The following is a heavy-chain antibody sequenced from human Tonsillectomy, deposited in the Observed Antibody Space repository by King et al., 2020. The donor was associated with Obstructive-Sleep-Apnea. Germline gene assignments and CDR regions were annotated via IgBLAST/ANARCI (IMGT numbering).Heavy chain of an antibody. CDR3: ARGLSGSSLNWFDP. V-gene: IGHV3-74*01. D-gene: IGHD3-3*01. CDR1: GFTFSSYW. Sequence: VQLVESGGGLVQPGGSLRLSCAASGFTFSSYWMHWVRQAPGKGLVWVSRINSDGSSTSYAVSVKCRFTISRDNAKNTLYLQMNSLRAEDTAVYYCARGLSGSSLNWFDPWGQGTLVTVSS. J-gene: IGHJ5*02. CDR2: INSDGSST.